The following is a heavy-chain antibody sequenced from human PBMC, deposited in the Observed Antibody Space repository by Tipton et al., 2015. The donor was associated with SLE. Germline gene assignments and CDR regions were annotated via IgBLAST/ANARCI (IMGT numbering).Heavy chain of an antibody. J-gene: IGHJ4*02. CDR3: ARGRVVVVPAAPLDY. CDR2: IYTSGST. D-gene: IGHD2-2*01. Sequence: TLSLTCTVSGGSISSGSYYWSWIRQPAGKGLEWIGYIYTSGSTNYNPSLKSRVTISVDTSKNQFSLKLSSVTAADTAVYYCARGRVVVVPAAPLDYWGQGTLVTVSS. CDR1: GGSISSGSYY. V-gene: IGHV4-61*09.